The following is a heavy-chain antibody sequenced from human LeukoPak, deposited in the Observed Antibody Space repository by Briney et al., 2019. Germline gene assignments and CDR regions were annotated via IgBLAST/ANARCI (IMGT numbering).Heavy chain of an antibody. CDR2: IKQDGSEK. CDR3: ARYIYSSGWCFDY. J-gene: IGHJ4*02. V-gene: IGHV3-7*01. D-gene: IGHD6-19*01. Sequence: GGSLRLSCAASGLTFSSYWMSWVRQAPGKRLEWVANIKQDGSEKYYVDSVKGRFTISRDNAKSSLYLQMNSLRAEDTAVYYCARYIYSSGWCFDYWGQGTLVTVSS. CDR1: GLTFSSYW.